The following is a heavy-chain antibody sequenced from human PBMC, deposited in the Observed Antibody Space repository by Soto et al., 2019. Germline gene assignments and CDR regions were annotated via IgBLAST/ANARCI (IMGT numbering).Heavy chain of an antibody. J-gene: IGHJ6*02. Sequence: QVQLVQSGAEVKKPGSSVKVSCKASGGTFSSYAISWVRQAPGQGLEWMGGIIPIFGTANYAQKFQGRVTITAGESTSTAYMELSSLRSEDTAVYYGASVYCRSISCDAAPVGYGMDVWGRVSTVTVS. D-gene: IGHD2-2*01. CDR2: IIPIFGTA. V-gene: IGHV1-69*01. CDR3: ASVYCRSISCDAAPVGYGMDV. CDR1: GGTFSSYA.